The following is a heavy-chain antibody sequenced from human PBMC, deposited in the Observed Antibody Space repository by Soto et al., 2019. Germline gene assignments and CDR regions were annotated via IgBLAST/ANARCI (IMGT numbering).Heavy chain of an antibody. CDR3: VKDIRGGEDWTHD. CDR1: GFTFSNYA. D-gene: IGHD5-12*01. Sequence: DVQLLESGGGLVQPGGSLRLSCAASGFTFSNYAIHWVRQAPGKGLEWVSVIRGSGGYTNYADSVKGRFTVSRDNSKNILLLQMNSLRAEDTAVYYCVKDIRGGEDWTHDWGQGTLVTVSS. V-gene: IGHV3-23*01. J-gene: IGHJ4*02. CDR2: IRGSGGYT.